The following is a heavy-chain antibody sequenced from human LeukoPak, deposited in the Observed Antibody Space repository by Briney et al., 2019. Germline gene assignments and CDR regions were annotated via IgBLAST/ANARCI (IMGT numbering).Heavy chain of an antibody. CDR2: ISYDGSNK. V-gene: IGHV3-30-3*01. CDR3: ARGPQDEDSSGYNDY. Sequence: GRALRLSCAASGVTFSSYAMHLVRQAPGKGLEWVAVISYDGSNKYYADSVKGRFTISRDNSKNTLYLQMNSLRAKDTAVYYFARGPQDEDSSGYNDYWGQGTLVTAS. D-gene: IGHD3-22*01. CDR1: GVTFSSYA. J-gene: IGHJ4*02.